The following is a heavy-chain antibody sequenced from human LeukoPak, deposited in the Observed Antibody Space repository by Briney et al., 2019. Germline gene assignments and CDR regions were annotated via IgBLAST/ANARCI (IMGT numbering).Heavy chain of an antibody. J-gene: IGHJ4*02. D-gene: IGHD6-19*01. Sequence: NSSETLSLTCTVFSGSISSSSYFWGWIRQPPGKGLEWIGSIYYSGSTYFNPSLGSRVTISVDTSRNQFSLKLSSVTAADTAVYYCARLAVAGTVIDYWGQGTLVTVSS. CDR3: ARLAVAGTVIDY. CDR1: SGSISSSSYF. CDR2: IYYSGST. V-gene: IGHV4-39*01.